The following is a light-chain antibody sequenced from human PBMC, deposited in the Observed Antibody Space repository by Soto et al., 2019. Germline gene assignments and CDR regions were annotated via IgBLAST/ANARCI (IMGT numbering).Light chain of an antibody. CDR3: QHYNNWPPIT. CDR2: GAS. J-gene: IGKJ5*01. V-gene: IGKV3-15*01. CDR1: QSVSSN. Sequence: EIVMTQSPATLSVSPGERATLSCRACQSVSSNLAWHQQKPGQAPRLLIYGASTRATGIPARFSGSGSGTEFTLTISSLQSEDFAVYYCQHYNNWPPITFGQGTRLEI.